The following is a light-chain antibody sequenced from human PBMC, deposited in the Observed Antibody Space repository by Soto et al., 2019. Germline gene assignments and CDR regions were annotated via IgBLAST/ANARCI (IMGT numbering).Light chain of an antibody. V-gene: IGKV3-15*01. CDR3: QHYSTGLWT. CDR1: QSVSTK. CDR2: GAS. Sequence: EIVMTQSPATLSVSPGERATLSCRASQSVSTKLAWYQQKPGQGPRLLIYGASTRATGIPARFSGRGSGTEFTLTITSMQSEDFALYYCQHYSTGLWTFGQGTKVEIK. J-gene: IGKJ1*01.